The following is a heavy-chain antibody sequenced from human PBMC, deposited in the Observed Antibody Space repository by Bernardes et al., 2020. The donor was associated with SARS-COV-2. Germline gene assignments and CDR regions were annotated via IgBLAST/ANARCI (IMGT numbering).Heavy chain of an antibody. CDR3: AKTGTFWSGYYTDYYYYYMDV. J-gene: IGHJ6*03. D-gene: IGHD3-3*01. CDR1: GLTLGLHA. Sequence: GGSLSPSCAASGLTLGLHAMSWVRQAPGKGLAWYSAMSGCGGNTTYADSVTNRFTSSKDNSKNTLYLQMNSLRAEDPAVYYCAKTGTFWSGYYTDYYYYYMDVWGKGTTVTVSS. V-gene: IGHV3-23*01. CDR2: MSGCGGNT.